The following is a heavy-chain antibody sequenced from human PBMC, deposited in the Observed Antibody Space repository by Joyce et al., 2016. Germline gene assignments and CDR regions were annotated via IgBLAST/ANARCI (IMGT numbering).Heavy chain of an antibody. CDR3: AKGVVVTAIRLDY. Sequence: QVQLVESGGGVVQPGRSLRLACAASGFTFSSYAMHWVRQAPGKGLEWVAVISYDGSNKYYADSVKGRFTISRDNSKNTVYLQMNSLKAEETAVFYCAKGVVVTAIRLDYWGQGTLVTVSS. CDR1: GFTFSSYA. D-gene: IGHD2-21*02. V-gene: IGHV3-30-3*01. J-gene: IGHJ4*02. CDR2: ISYDGSNK.